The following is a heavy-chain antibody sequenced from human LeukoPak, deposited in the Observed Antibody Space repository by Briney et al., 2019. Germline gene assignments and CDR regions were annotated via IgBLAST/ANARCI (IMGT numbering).Heavy chain of an antibody. D-gene: IGHD3-22*01. J-gene: IGHJ4*02. CDR1: GYTFTTYG. V-gene: IGHV1-18*01. Sequence: ASVKVSCKASGYTFTTYGINWVRQAPGQGLEWMGWISTYNGNTNYAQKLQGRVTMTTDTSTSTAYMELRSLRSDDTAVYYCARARYYYDSSGYHQGFFDYWGQGTLVTVSS. CDR3: ARARYYYDSSGYHQGFFDY. CDR2: ISTYNGNT.